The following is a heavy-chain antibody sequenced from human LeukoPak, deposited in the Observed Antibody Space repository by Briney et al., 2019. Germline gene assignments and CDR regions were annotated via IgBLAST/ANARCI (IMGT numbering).Heavy chain of an antibody. D-gene: IGHD2-8*01. Sequence: GGSLRLSCVASGFSLRNYAMTWVRQAPGKELERVSAISGSGGTTYYADSVKGRFTISRDSSENTLYLQMNSLRVDDTAVYYCAKHAVGYCTNGICYERGSHFDYWGQGTLVTVSS. V-gene: IGHV3-23*01. CDR2: ISGSGGTT. CDR3: AKHAVGYCTNGICYERGSHFDY. CDR1: GFSLRNYA. J-gene: IGHJ4*02.